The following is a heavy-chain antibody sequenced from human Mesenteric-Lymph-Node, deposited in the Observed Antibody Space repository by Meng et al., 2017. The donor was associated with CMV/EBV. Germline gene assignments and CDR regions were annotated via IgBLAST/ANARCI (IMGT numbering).Heavy chain of an antibody. CDR2: INHSGSP. V-gene: IGHV4-34*01. D-gene: IGHD3-10*01. CDR1: GGSFSGYY. J-gene: IGHJ4*02. Sequence: AVYGGSFSGYYWSWIRQPPGKGLEWIGEINHSGSPNSNPSLKSRVTISVDTSKNQFSLKLSSVTAADTAVYYCARGRRWFGEPNLDYWGQGTLVTVSS. CDR3: ARGRRWFGEPNLDY.